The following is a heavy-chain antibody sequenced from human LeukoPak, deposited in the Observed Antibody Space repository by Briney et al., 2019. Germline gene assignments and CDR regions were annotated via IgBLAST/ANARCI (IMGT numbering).Heavy chain of an antibody. CDR3: ARDLSYCSSSGGSFDY. V-gene: IGHV3-7*05. Sequence: GGSLRLSCAASGFTFSSYWMSWVRQAPGKGLEWVANIKEDGSETYYVDSVKGRFTISRDNAKNSLYLQMDSLRADDTAVYYCARDLSYCSSSGGSFDYWGQGTLVTVSS. J-gene: IGHJ4*02. D-gene: IGHD6-6*01. CDR2: IKEDGSET. CDR1: GFTFSSYW.